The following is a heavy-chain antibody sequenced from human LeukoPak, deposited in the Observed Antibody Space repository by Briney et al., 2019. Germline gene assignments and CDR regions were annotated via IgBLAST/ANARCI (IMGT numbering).Heavy chain of an antibody. J-gene: IGHJ4*02. V-gene: IGHV3-23*01. CDR2: FSGSGGNT. CDR1: GFTFSNHA. CDR3: VKKSYMIAVITLFDY. D-gene: IGHD3-22*01. Sequence: GGSLRLSCAASGFTFSNHAMSWVRQAPGKGLEWISTFSGSGGNTYYADSVKGRFTISRDNSKNTLYLQMNSLRAEDTALYYCVKKSYMIAVITLFDYWGQGTLVTVSS.